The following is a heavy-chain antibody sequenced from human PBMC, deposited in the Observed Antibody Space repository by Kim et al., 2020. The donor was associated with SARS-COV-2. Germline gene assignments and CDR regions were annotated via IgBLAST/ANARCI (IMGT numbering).Heavy chain of an antibody. D-gene: IGHD3-3*01. CDR3: ARDLGWEVPDYFDY. Sequence: ASVKVSCKTSGYTFMTSGITWVRQAPGQGFEWMGWISASKGYTKYAQTFQGRVTMTTDTSTSTAYLEVRSLRSDDTAVYYCARDLGWEVPDYFDYWGQGTLVTVS. V-gene: IGHV1-18*04. CDR2: ISASKGYT. J-gene: IGHJ4*02. CDR1: GYTFMTSG.